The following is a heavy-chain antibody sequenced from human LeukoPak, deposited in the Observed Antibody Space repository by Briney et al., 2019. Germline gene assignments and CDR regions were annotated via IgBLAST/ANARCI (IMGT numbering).Heavy chain of an antibody. J-gene: IGHJ3*02. V-gene: IGHV4-59*01. CDR3: ARDKEGYSDAFDI. CDR1: GGSISSYY. CDR2: IYYSGST. Sequence: SETLSLTCTVSGGSISSYYWSWIRQPPGKGLGWIGYIYYSGSTNYNPSLKSRVTISVDTSKNQFSLKLSSVTAVDTAVYYCARDKEGYSDAFDIWGQGTMVTVSS. D-gene: IGHD5-18*01.